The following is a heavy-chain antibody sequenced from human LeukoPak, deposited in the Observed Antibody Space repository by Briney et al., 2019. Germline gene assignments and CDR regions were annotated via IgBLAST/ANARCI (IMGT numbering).Heavy chain of an antibody. CDR1: GGSISGYY. Sequence: PSETLSLTCTVSGGSISGYYWSWIRQPPGKGLEWIGYIYYSGSTNYNPSLKSRVTISVDTSKNQFSLKLTSVTAADTAVYYCARHYKYDASGYYTLDYWGQGTLVTVSS. V-gene: IGHV4-59*08. CDR3: ARHYKYDASGYYTLDY. D-gene: IGHD3-22*01. CDR2: IYYSGST. J-gene: IGHJ4*02.